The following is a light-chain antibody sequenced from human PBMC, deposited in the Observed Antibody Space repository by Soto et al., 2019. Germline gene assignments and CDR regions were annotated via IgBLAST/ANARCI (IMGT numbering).Light chain of an antibody. CDR3: QQRSSWPRT. CDR1: QNVDSKY. CDR2: GAS. Sequence: EIVLTQSPGTLSLSPGERATLSCRASQNVDSKYLAWYQQKPGQAPRIIIFGASGRATGIPDRFSGSGSGTDFTLTISRLEPEDFAVYYCQQRSSWPRTFGQGTKVDIK. V-gene: IGKV3D-20*02. J-gene: IGKJ1*01.